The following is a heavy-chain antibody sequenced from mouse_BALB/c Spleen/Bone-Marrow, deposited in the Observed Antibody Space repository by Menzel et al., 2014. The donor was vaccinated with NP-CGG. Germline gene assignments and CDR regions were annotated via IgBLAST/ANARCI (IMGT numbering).Heavy chain of an antibody. Sequence: VMLVESGAELVKPGASVKLSCTASGFNIKDPYMHWVKQRPEQGLEWIGRIDPANGNTKYDPKFQGKATITADTSSNTAYLQLSSLTSEDTAVYYCAPYYYGRWFTYWGQGTLVTVSA. D-gene: IGHD1-1*01. CDR3: APYYYGRWFTY. J-gene: IGHJ3*01. V-gene: IGHV14-3*02. CDR1: GFNIKDPY. CDR2: IDPANGNT.